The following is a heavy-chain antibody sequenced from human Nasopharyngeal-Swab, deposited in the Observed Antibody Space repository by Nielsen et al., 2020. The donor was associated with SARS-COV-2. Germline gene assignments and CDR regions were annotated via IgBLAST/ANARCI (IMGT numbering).Heavy chain of an antibody. CDR3: ARGYCSGGSCSFDY. J-gene: IGHJ4*02. CDR2: IYHSGST. CDR1: GGSISSSNW. Sequence: SETLSLTCAVSGGSISSSNWWSWVRQPPGEGLEWIGEIYHSGSTNYNPSLKSRVTISVDKSKNQFSLKLSSVTAADTAVYYCARGYCSGGSCSFDYWGQGTLVTVSS. V-gene: IGHV4-4*02. D-gene: IGHD2-15*01.